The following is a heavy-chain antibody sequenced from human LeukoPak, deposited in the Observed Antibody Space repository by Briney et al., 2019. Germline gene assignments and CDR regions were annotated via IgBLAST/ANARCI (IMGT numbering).Heavy chain of an antibody. Sequence: GGSLRLSCAASGFTFSSYEMDWVRQAPGKGLEGVSYISSSGSTIYYADSVKGRFTISRDNAKNSLDLQMTSLRAEDTAVYYCAELGITMIGGVWGKGTTVTISS. CDR3: AELGITMIGGV. V-gene: IGHV3-48*03. J-gene: IGHJ6*04. D-gene: IGHD3-10*02. CDR1: GFTFSSYE. CDR2: ISSSGSTI.